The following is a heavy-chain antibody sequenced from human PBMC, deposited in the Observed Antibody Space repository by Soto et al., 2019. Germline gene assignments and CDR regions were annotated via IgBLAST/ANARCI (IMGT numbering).Heavy chain of an antibody. CDR3: ARSAHSVVTAFDY. CDR1: WGKIVNLGGR. J-gene: IGHJ4*02. D-gene: IGHD2-21*02. V-gene: IGHV4-31*03. CDR2: IYYSGST. Sequence: YSVAWGKIVNLGGRRSFIRKHPGKGLEWIGYIYYSGSTYYKPSLKSRVTISVDTSKNQFSLKLSSVTAADTAVYYCARSAHSVVTAFDYWGQGTLVPV.